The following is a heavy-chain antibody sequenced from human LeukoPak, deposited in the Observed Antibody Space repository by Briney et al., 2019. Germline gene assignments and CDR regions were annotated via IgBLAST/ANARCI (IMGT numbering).Heavy chain of an antibody. V-gene: IGHV1-2*02. CDR3: AKHYDFWSGYYTAVGFDP. CDR2: INPNSGGT. Sequence: ASVKVSCKASGYTSTGYYMHWVRQAPGQGLEWMGWINPNSGGTNYAQKFQGRVTMTRDTSISTAYMELSRLRSDDTAVYYCAKHYDFWSGYYTAVGFDPWGQGTLVTVSS. CDR1: GYTSTGYY. D-gene: IGHD3-3*01. J-gene: IGHJ5*02.